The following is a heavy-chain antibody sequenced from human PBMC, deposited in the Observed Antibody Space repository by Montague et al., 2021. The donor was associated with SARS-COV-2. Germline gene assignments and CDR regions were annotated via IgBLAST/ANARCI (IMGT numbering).Heavy chain of an antibody. Sequence: SPRLSCAASGFTFSTYPMHWVRQAPGKGLEWLVVISYDGSKKDYADSVKGRFTISRDNSENMLYLQMNSLRAEDTAVYYCAKEQYSSSWSDFDYWGQGTVVAVSS. V-gene: IGHV3-30*04. D-gene: IGHD6-13*01. CDR1: GFTFSTYP. J-gene: IGHJ4*02. CDR3: AKEQYSSSWSDFDY. CDR2: ISYDGSKK.